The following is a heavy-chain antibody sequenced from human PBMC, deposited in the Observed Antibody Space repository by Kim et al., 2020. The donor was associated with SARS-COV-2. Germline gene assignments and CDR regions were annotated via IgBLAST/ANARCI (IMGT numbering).Heavy chain of an antibody. J-gene: IGHJ4*02. CDR2: INHSGST. D-gene: IGHD3-10*01. Sequence: SETLSLTCAVYGGSFSGYYWSWIRQLPGKGLEWIGEINHSGSTNYNPSLKSRVTISVDTSKNQFSLKLSSVTAADTAVYYCARGRRPMVRGVTPFDYWGQGTLVTVSS. V-gene: IGHV4-34*01. CDR1: GGSFSGYY. CDR3: ARGRRPMVRGVTPFDY.